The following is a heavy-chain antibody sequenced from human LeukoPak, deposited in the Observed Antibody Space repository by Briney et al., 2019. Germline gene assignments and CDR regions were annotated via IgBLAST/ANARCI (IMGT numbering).Heavy chain of an antibody. V-gene: IGHV4-39*07. CDR2: IFYSGST. J-gene: IGHJ4*02. D-gene: IGHD3-22*01. Sequence: PSETLSLTCTVSSGSISTSNYYWGWVRQPPGEALEWIGNIFYSGSTYYSPSLKSRVTISVDTSTNQFSLKLSSVTAADTAVYFCARGGRLLGKFDYWGQGTLVTVSS. CDR3: ARGGRLLGKFDY. CDR1: SGSISTSNYY.